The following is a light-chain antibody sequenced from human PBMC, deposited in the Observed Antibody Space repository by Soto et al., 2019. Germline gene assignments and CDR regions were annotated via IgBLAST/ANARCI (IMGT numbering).Light chain of an antibody. V-gene: IGKV3-20*01. CDR3: QQYDGSPPWT. CDR2: GAS. Sequence: EIVLTQSPGTLSFSPGERATLSCRASQSVSSTYLAWYQQKPGQAPRLLIYGASNRATGIPDRFSGSGSGTDFTLTISRLEPEDFAVYYCQQYDGSPPWTFRLGTKVEFK. CDR1: QSVSSTY. J-gene: IGKJ1*01.